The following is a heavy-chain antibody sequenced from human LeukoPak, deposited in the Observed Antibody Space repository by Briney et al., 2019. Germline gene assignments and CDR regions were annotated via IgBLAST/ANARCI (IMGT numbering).Heavy chain of an antibody. CDR1: GYTFTTYY. D-gene: IGHD6-19*01. J-gene: IGHJ4*02. Sequence: ASVKVSCKASGYTFTTYYMHWVRQAPGQGLEWMGIINPGAGSTTYAQKFQGRVTMTRDTSTSTVYMELSSLRSEDTAVYYCARAGYSSGAYAGSDSWGQGTLLTVSS. CDR2: INPGAGST. CDR3: ARAGYSSGAYAGSDS. V-gene: IGHV1-46*01.